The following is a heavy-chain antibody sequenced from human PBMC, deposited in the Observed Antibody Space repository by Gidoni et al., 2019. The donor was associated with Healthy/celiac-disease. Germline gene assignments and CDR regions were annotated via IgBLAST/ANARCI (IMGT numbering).Heavy chain of an antibody. CDR1: GFTFSSYG. CDR2: IWYDGSNK. V-gene: IGHV3-33*01. Sequence: QVQLVESGGGVVQPGRSLRLSCAASGFTFSSYGMHWVRQAPGKGLEWVAVIWYDGSNKYYADSVKGRFTISRDNSKNTLYLQMNSLRAEDTAVYYCARSNPRASGDFDYWGQGTLVTVSS. J-gene: IGHJ4*02. CDR3: ARSNPRASGDFDY. D-gene: IGHD3-10*01.